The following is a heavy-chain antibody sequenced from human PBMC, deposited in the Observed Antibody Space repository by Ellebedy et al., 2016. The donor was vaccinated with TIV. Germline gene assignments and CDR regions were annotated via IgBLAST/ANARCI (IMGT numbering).Heavy chain of an antibody. J-gene: IGHJ4*02. CDR1: GFTFSSYG. CDR2: IWYDGSNK. CDR3: AKDRVPDGRWNFDF. Sequence: GGSLRLSCAASGFTFSSYGMHWVRQAPGKGLEWVAVIWYDGSNKYYADSVKGRFTISRDNSKNTLFLQMNSLRAEDTAVYYCAKDRVPDGRWNFDFWGQGTLVTVSS. V-gene: IGHV3-33*06. D-gene: IGHD1-1*01.